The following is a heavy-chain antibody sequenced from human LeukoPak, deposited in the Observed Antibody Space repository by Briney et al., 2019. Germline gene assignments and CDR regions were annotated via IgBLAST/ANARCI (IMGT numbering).Heavy chain of an antibody. V-gene: IGHV4-59*12. CDR1: GGSISSYY. D-gene: IGHD1-26*01. J-gene: IGHJ4*02. CDR3: ARSGSYPGY. CDR2: IYYSGST. Sequence: SETLSLTCTVSGGSISSYYWSWIRQPPGKGLEWIGYIYYSGSTNYNPSLKSRITISVDTSKNQFSLKLSSVTAADTAVYYCARSGSYPGYWGQGTLVTVSS.